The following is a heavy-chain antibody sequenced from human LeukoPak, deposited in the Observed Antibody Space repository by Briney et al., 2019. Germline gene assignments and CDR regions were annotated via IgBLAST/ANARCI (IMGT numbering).Heavy chain of an antibody. CDR1: GGSISSGDYY. Sequence: SQTLSLTCTVSGGSISSGDYYWSWIRQPPGKGLEWIGYIYYSGSTYYNPPLKSRVTISVDTSKNQFSLKLSSVTAADTAVYYCARAPYCSSTSCYMNAFDIWGQGTMVTVSS. CDR3: ARAPYCSSTSCYMNAFDI. D-gene: IGHD2-2*02. CDR2: IYYSGST. V-gene: IGHV4-30-4*08. J-gene: IGHJ3*02.